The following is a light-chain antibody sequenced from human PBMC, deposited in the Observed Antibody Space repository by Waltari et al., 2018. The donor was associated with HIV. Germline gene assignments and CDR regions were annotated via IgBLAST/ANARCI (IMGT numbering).Light chain of an antibody. Sequence: ETVLTQSPATLSLSPGERANLSCRTSQSVSDYLAWYQQKPGQAPRLLIYDASKRATGIPARFSGSGSGTDFTLTISSLEPEDCAVYYCQQRTNGPPRLAFGGGTKVEI. CDR1: QSVSDY. CDR3: QQRTNGPPRLA. V-gene: IGKV3-11*01. J-gene: IGKJ4*01. CDR2: DAS.